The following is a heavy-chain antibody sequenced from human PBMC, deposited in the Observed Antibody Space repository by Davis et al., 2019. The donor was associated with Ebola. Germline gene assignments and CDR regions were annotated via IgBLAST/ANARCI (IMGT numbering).Heavy chain of an antibody. CDR1: GGSISSGGYY. J-gene: IGHJ6*03. CDR3: ARGLSGIAARPDPMGHYYYYYYMDV. V-gene: IGHV4-31*03. Sequence: PSETLSLPCTVSGGSISSGGYYWSWIRQHPGKGLEWIGYIYYSGSTYYNPSLKSRVTISVDTSKNQFSLKLSSVTAADTAVYYCARGLSGIAARPDPMGHYYYYYYMDVWGKGTTVTVSS. D-gene: IGHD6-6*01. CDR2: IYYSGST.